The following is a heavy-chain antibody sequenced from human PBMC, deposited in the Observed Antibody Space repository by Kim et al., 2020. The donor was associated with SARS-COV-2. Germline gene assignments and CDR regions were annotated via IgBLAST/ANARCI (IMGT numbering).Heavy chain of an antibody. Sequence: QKFQGRVTITADESTSTAYMELSSLRSEDTAVYYCARVGYSYGYLWYFDLWGRGTLVTVSS. CDR3: ARVGYSYGYLWYFDL. D-gene: IGHD5-18*01. V-gene: IGHV1-69*01. J-gene: IGHJ2*01.